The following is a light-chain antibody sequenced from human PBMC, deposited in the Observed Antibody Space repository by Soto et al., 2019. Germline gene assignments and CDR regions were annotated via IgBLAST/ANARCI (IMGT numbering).Light chain of an antibody. CDR2: RTA. V-gene: IGLV1-47*01. CDR1: SSNIGTNF. Sequence: QAVVTQPPSASGTPGQRVTISCSGSSSNIGTNFVYWYQHLPGTAPKLLIYRTAQRPSGVPDRFSGSKSGTSASLAISGLRSGDEADYFCAAWDDSLSVVVFGGGTQLTVL. CDR3: AAWDDSLSVVV. J-gene: IGLJ2*01.